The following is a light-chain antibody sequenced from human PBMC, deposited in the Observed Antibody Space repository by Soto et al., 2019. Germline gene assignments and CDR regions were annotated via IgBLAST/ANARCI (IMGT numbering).Light chain of an antibody. CDR1: QSVSSY. J-gene: IGKJ1*01. V-gene: IGKV3-11*01. CDR2: DTS. CDR3: QQRSSWPRT. Sequence: EVVLTQSPATLSLSPGERATLFCRASQSVSSYLAWFQQKPGQAPRLLIYDTSNRATGIPARFSGSGSGTDLTLTISSLEPEDFAVYYCQQRSSWPRTFGQGTKVEFK.